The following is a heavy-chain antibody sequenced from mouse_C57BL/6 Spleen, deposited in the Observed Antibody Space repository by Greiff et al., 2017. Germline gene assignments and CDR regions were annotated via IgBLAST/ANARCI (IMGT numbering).Heavy chain of an antibody. J-gene: IGHJ3*01. CDR2: IYPGSGNS. CDR3: ARPGDGYFLAWFAY. Sequence: QVQLQQSGPELVQSGASVKISCKASGYSFTSFYIHWVKQRPGQGLEWIGWIYPGSGNSKSNEKFKGKATLMADTSSSSAYMQLSGLTAEDSAVYYCARPGDGYFLAWFAYWGQGTLVTVSA. CDR1: GYSFTSFY. D-gene: IGHD2-3*01. V-gene: IGHV1-66*01.